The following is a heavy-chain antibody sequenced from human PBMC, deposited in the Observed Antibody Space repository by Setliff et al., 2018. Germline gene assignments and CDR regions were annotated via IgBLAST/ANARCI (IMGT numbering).Heavy chain of an antibody. J-gene: IGHJ5*02. V-gene: IGHV4-39*01. CDR3: GRGFSRIEGWGNWLDP. D-gene: IGHD2-15*01. Sequence: LSLPFPFSGGSVLPLGFFWGWLRQAQGKFLECIGTIYDSGSSNYNAPLKRRLIITRDTSKNQISLKLTSVTAADTAVYYCGRGFSRIEGWGNWLDPWGQGILVTVS. CDR2: IYDSGSS. CDR1: GGSVLPLGFF.